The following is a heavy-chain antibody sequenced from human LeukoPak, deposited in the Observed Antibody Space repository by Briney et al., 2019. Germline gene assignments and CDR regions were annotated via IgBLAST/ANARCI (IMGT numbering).Heavy chain of an antibody. CDR3: ARVRYTVGYCSSTSCYGPLDY. Sequence: GASVKVSCKASGYTFTSYDINWVRQATGQGLEWMGWMNPNSGNTGYAQKFQGRVTITRNTSISTAYMELSSLRSEDTAVYYCARVRYTVGYCSSTSCYGPLDYWGRGTLVTVSS. V-gene: IGHV1-8*03. CDR2: MNPNSGNT. CDR1: GYTFTSYD. J-gene: IGHJ4*02. D-gene: IGHD2-2*01.